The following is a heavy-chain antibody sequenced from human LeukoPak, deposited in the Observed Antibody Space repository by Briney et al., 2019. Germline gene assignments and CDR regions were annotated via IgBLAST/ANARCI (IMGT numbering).Heavy chain of an antibody. J-gene: IGHJ4*02. D-gene: IGHD3-9*01. V-gene: IGHV3-7*03. Sequence: GGSLRLSCAASGFTFSSYWMSWVRQASGKGLEWVANIKQDGSEKYYVDSVKGRFTISRDNAKNSLYLQMNSLRAEDTAVYYCARVRERYFDWLPPDYWGQGTLVTVSS. CDR1: GFTFSSYW. CDR2: IKQDGSEK. CDR3: ARVRERYFDWLPPDY.